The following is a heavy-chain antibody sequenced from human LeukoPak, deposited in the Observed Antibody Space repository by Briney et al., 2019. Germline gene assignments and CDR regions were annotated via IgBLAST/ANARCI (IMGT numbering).Heavy chain of an antibody. CDR1: GGSFSGYY. J-gene: IGHJ4*02. V-gene: IGHV4-34*01. CDR3: ARVAGGYGDNGRSFDY. D-gene: IGHD4-23*01. Sequence: SETLSLTCAVYGGSFSGYYWSWIRQPPGKGLEWIGEINHSGSTNYNPSLKSRVTISVDTSKNQFSLKLSSVTAADTAVYYCARVAGGYGDNGRSFDYWGQGTLVTVSS. CDR2: INHSGST.